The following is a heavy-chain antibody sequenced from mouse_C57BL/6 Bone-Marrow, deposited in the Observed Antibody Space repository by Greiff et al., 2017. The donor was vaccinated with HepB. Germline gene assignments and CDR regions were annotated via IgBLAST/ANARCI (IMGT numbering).Heavy chain of an antibody. CDR2: IDPSDSYT. CDR3: ARGIYFDV. Sequence: QVQLKQPGAELVMPGASVKLSCKASGYTFTSYWMHWVKQRPGQGLEWIGEIDPSDSYTNYNQKFKGKSTLTVDKSSSTAYMQLSSLTSEDSAVYYCARGIYFDVWGTGTTVTVSS. CDR1: GYTFTSYW. J-gene: IGHJ1*03. V-gene: IGHV1-69*01.